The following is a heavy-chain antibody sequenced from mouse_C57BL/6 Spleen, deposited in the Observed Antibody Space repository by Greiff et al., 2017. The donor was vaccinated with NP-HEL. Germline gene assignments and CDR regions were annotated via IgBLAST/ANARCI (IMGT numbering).Heavy chain of an antibody. J-gene: IGHJ2*01. CDR1: GYTFTSYW. CDR2: IDPSDSYT. D-gene: IGHD1-1*01. V-gene: IGHV1-69*01. Sequence: QVQLQQPGAELVMPGASVKLSCKASGYTFTSYWMHWVKQRPGQGLEWIGEIDPSDSYTNYNQKFKGKSTLTVDKSSSTAYMQLSSLTSEDSAVYYCARWDYYGSSDFDYWGQGTTLTVSS. CDR3: ARWDYYGSSDFDY.